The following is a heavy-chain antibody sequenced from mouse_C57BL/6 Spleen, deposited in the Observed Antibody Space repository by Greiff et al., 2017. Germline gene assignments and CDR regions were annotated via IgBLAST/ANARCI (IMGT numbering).Heavy chain of an antibody. CDR2: INPNNGGT. D-gene: IGHD1-1*01. J-gene: IGHJ3*01. V-gene: IGHV1-26*01. CDR3: ASFPYYGSSPWFAY. Sequence: VQLQQSGPELVKPGASVKISCKASGYTFTDYYMNWVKQSHGKSLEWIGDINPNNGGTSYNQKFKGKATLTVDKSSSTADMELRSLTSEDSAVYYCASFPYYGSSPWFAYWGQGTLVTVSA. CDR1: GYTFTDYY.